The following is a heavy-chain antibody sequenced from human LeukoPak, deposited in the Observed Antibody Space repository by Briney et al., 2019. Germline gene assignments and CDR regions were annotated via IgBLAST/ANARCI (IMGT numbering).Heavy chain of an antibody. Sequence: GGSLRLSCAASGFTFSSYAMHWVRQAPGKGLEWVAVISYDGSNKYYADSVKGRFTISRDNSKNTLYLQMNSLRAEDTAVYYCARGVAAAGTAYYYYYGMDVWSQGTTVTVSS. CDR3: ARGVAAAGTAYYYYYGMDV. CDR2: ISYDGSNK. J-gene: IGHJ6*02. D-gene: IGHD6-13*01. CDR1: GFTFSSYA. V-gene: IGHV3-30-3*01.